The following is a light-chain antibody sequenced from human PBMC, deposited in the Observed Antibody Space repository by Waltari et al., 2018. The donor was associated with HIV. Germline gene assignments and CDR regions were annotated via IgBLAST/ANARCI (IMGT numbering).Light chain of an antibody. CDR2: RNN. V-gene: IGLV1-47*01. Sequence: QSVLTQAPSASGTPGQRVTISCSGTNSNIGSNFVYWYQQVPGGAPKLLIYRNNQRPSGVPDRFSGSKSVTSASLAISGLRSADEADYYCAAWDDSLSGLVFGGRTKLTVL. CDR3: AAWDDSLSGLV. CDR1: NSNIGSNF. J-gene: IGLJ2*01.